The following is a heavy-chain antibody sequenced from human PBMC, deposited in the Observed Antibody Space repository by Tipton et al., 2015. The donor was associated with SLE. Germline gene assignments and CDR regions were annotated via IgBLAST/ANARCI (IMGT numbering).Heavy chain of an antibody. CDR2: IRYDGSNK. Sequence: SLRLSCAASGFTFSSYGMHWVRQAPGKGLEWVAFIRYDGSNKYYADSVKGRFTISRDNSKNTLYLQMNSLRAEDTAVYYCAKDLIAAAGTNYYYGMDVWGQGTTVTVSS. CDR3: AKDLIAAAGTNYYYGMDV. D-gene: IGHD6-13*01. J-gene: IGHJ6*02. CDR1: GFTFSSYG. V-gene: IGHV3-30*02.